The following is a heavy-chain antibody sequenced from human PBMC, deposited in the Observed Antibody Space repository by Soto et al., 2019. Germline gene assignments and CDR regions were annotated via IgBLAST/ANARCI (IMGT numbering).Heavy chain of an antibody. CDR3: ARQRMITFGGVIVANYFDY. J-gene: IGHJ4*02. V-gene: IGHV4-39*01. CDR1: GGSISSSSYY. CDR2: IYYSGST. D-gene: IGHD3-16*02. Sequence: QLQLQESGPGLVKPSETLSLTCTVSGGSISSSSYYWGWIRQPPGKGLEWIGSIYYSGSTYYNPSLKSRVTISVDTSKNQFSLKLSSVTAADTAVYYCARQRMITFGGVIVANYFDYWGQGTLVTVSS.